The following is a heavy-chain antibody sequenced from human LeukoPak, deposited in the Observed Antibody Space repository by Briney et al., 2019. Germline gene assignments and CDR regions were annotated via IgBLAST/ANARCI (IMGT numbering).Heavy chain of an antibody. J-gene: IGHJ4*02. D-gene: IGHD3-22*01. V-gene: IGHV3-48*01. CDR1: GFTFTSYT. Sequence: PGGSLRLSCAASGFTFTSYTMNWVRQAPGKGLEWVSYITSSSSTIYYADSVKGRFTMSRDNAENSLYLQMNSLRAEDTAVYYCVRDNSRGQSLGVIYWGQGSLVTVSS. CDR3: VRDNSRGQSLGVIY. CDR2: ITSSSSTI.